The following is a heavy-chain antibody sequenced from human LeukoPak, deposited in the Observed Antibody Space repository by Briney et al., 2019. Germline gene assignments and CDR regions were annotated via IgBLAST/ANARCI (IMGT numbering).Heavy chain of an antibody. V-gene: IGHV3-23*01. J-gene: IGHJ4*02. CDR3: AKRGVVIRVILVGFHKEAYYFDS. Sequence: PGRSRRLSCAVSGINLSNYGMSWVRQAPGKGLEWVAGISDRGGRTNEADSVKGRFTISRESPKTTLYLQMTSLRAEDTAVYFCAKRGVVIRVILVGFHKEAYYFDSWGQGALVTVSS. CDR1: GINLSNYG. CDR2: ISDRGGRT. D-gene: IGHD3-10*01.